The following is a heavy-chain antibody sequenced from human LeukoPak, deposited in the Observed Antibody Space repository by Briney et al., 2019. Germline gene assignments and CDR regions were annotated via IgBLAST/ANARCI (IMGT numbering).Heavy chain of an antibody. CDR3: AKDMNSSGSGSSYNPWGPFDS. CDR1: GFTFDNYA. J-gene: IGHJ4*02. CDR2: IAWNSGNT. Sequence: GGSLRLTCAASGFTFDNYAMHWVRQAPGKGLEWVSGIAWNSGNTGFADSVKGRFTISRGNAENSLYLQMNSLTPEDTAFYFCAKDMNSSGSGSSYNPWGPFDSWGQGTLVTVSS. V-gene: IGHV3-9*01. D-gene: IGHD3-10*01.